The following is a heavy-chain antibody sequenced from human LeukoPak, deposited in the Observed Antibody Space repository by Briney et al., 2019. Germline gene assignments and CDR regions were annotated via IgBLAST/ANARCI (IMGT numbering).Heavy chain of an antibody. V-gene: IGHV3-23*01. J-gene: IGHJ4*02. D-gene: IGHD3-3*01. CDR3: AKNSFDFWSAIDY. Sequence: GGSLRLSCAASGFTFSSHAMNWVRQAPGKGLEWVSSISIGGSTYYADSVKGRFTISRDNSRNTLYLQMNSLGAEDTAVYYCAKNSFDFWSAIDYWGQGTLVTVSS. CDR1: GFTFSSHA. CDR2: ISIGGST.